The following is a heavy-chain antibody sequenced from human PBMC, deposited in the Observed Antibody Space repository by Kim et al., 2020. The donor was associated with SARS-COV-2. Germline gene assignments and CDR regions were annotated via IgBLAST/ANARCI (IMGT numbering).Heavy chain of an antibody. CDR3: TRGGMYSYGSGSYLDV. J-gene: IGHJ6*02. Sequence: ASMKGRFTFSRDDSKSIAYLQMNSLTTEDTAVYYCTRGGMYSYGSGSYLDVWGQGTTVTVSS. D-gene: IGHD3-10*01. V-gene: IGHV3-49*02.